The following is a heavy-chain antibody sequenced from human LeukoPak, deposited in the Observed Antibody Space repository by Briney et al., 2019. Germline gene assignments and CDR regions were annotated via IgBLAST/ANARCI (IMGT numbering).Heavy chain of an antibody. J-gene: IGHJ4*02. V-gene: IGHV3-23*01. Sequence: GGSLRLSCAASGFTFSSYAMSWVRQAPGKGLEWVSAISGSGGSTYYADSVKGRFTISRDNSKNTLYLQMNSLRAEDTAVYYCAKPVGLIAVAGPFDYWGQGTLVTVPS. CDR3: AKPVGLIAVAGPFDY. D-gene: IGHD6-19*01. CDR2: ISGSGGST. CDR1: GFTFSSYA.